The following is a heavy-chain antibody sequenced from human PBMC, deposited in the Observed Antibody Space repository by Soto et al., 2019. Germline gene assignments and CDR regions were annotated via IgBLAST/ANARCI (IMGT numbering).Heavy chain of an antibody. Sequence: SETLSLTCTVSGGSINIGGYYWSWIRQHPGKGLEWIGYIYYSGSTFYNPSLKSRVTISFDTSKNQFSLKLNSVTAADTAVYYCARVGPWVPYYYDSSPYTFENWFDPWGQGTLVTVSS. J-gene: IGHJ5*02. CDR2: IYYSGST. V-gene: IGHV4-31*03. D-gene: IGHD3-22*01. CDR1: GGSINIGGYY. CDR3: ARVGPWVPYYYDSSPYTFENWFDP.